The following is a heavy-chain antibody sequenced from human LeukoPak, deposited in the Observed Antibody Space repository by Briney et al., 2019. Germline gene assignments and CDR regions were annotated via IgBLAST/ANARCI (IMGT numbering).Heavy chain of an antibody. CDR1: GYIFTSYW. CDR2: IYPGDSDT. Sequence: GESLKISCKGSGYIFTSYWIGWVRQLPGKGLEWMGIIYPGDSDTRYSPSFQGQVTISADKSISTAYLQWSSLKASDTAMYYCARRVGYCSGGSCYAENWFDPWGQGTLVTVSS. D-gene: IGHD2-15*01. CDR3: ARRVGYCSGGSCYAENWFDP. V-gene: IGHV5-51*01. J-gene: IGHJ5*02.